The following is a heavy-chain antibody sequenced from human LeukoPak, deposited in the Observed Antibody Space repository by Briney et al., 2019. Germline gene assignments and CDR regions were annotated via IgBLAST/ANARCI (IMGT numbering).Heavy chain of an antibody. J-gene: IGHJ4*02. CDR1: GFTFSSYS. CDR2: ISSSSSYI. Sequence: GGSLRLSCAASGFTFSSYSMNWVRQAPGKGLEWVSSISSSSSYIYYADSVKGRFTISRDNAKNSLYLQMNSLRAEDTAVYYCARGDYDSWSGYYPDYWGQGTLVTVSS. V-gene: IGHV3-21*01. CDR3: ARGDYDSWSGYYPDY. D-gene: IGHD3-3*01.